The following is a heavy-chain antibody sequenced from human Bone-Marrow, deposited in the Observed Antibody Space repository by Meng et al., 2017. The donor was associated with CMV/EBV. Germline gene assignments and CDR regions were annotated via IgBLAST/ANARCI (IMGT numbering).Heavy chain of an antibody. CDR3: ARGPYSSGWYGLVDY. V-gene: IGHV1-3*01. D-gene: IGHD6-19*01. Sequence: QVQLVQSGAEMKKPGASVKVSCKASGYTFPNYAIHWMRQAPGQRLEWMGLINPATSNAKYSQTFQGRVTITRDTSVTTAYMELSDLRSEDTAIYYCARGPYSSGWYGLVDYWGQGTLVTVSS. J-gene: IGHJ4*02. CDR1: GYTFPNYA. CDR2: INPATSNA.